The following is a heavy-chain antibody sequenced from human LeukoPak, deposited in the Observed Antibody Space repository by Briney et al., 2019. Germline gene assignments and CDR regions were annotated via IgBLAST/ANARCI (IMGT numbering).Heavy chain of an antibody. CDR1: GLIVSSSY. J-gene: IGHJ6*04. V-gene: IGHV3-53*01. CDR2: IYSGGST. Sequence: GGSLRLSCAASGLIVSSSYMSWVRQAPGKGLEWVSVIYSGGSTYYADSVKGRFTISRDNAKNSLYLQMNSLRAEDTAVYYCAEPGIAMIGGVWGKGTTVTISS. D-gene: IGHD3-10*02. CDR3: AEPGIAMIGGV.